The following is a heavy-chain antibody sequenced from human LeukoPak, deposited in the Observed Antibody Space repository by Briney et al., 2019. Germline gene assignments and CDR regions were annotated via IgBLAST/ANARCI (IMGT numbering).Heavy chain of an antibody. J-gene: IGHJ4*02. CDR3: ARRRIAAAYFDY. CDR1: GYTFTSYY. V-gene: IGHV1-46*01. CDR2: INPSGGST. D-gene: IGHD6-13*01. Sequence: ASVKVSCKASGYTFTSYYMHWVRQAPGQGLEWMGIINPSGGSTNYAQNFQGRVTVTRDTPTSTVYMELSSLKSEDTAVYYCARRRIAAAYFDYWGQGTLVTVSS.